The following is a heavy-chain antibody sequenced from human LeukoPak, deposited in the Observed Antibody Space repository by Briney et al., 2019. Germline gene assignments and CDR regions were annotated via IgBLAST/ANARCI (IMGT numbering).Heavy chain of an antibody. CDR3: ARADCDYVWGSYRSTYYLDY. D-gene: IGHD3-16*02. CDR2: INPDSGGT. V-gene: IGHV1-2*02. J-gene: IGHJ4*02. CDR1: GYTFAGYY. Sequence: ASVMVSCKASGYTFAGYYIHWVRQAPGQGLEWMGWINPDSGGTIYAAKFQGRVTLTRDTSISTAYMEMRSLRTDDTAVYYCARADCDYVWGSYRSTYYLDYWGQGTLVTVSS.